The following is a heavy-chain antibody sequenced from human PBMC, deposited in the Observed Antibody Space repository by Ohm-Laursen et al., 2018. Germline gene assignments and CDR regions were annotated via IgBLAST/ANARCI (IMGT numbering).Heavy chain of an antibody. Sequence: SLRLSCTASGFTFSSYAMSWVRQAPGTGLAWVSAITPSGDSTYYADSVKGRFTISRDNSKNTLYLQMNSLRVEDTAVYYCAKGPSTWDFWGQGTLVTVPS. CDR3: AKGPSTWDF. V-gene: IGHV3-23*01. D-gene: IGHD6-13*01. CDR2: ITPSGDST. J-gene: IGHJ4*02. CDR1: GFTFSSYA.